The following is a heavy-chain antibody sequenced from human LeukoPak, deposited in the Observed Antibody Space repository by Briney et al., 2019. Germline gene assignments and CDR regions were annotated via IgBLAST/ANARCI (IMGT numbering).Heavy chain of an antibody. J-gene: IGHJ4*02. CDR2: ISSSSSYI. CDR1: GFTFSSYS. D-gene: IGHD4-17*01. Sequence: PGGSLRLSCAASGFTFSSYSMNWVRQAPGKGLEWVSSISSSSSYIYYADSVKGRFTISRDNAKNSLYLQVNSLRAEDTAVYYCARTVTTGEDYFDYWGQGTLVTVSS. V-gene: IGHV3-21*01. CDR3: ARTVTTGEDYFDY.